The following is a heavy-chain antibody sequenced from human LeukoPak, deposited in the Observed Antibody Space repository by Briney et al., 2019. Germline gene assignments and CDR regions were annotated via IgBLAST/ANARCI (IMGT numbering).Heavy chain of an antibody. CDR2: INPNSGGT. Sequence: GASVKVSCKASGYTFTGYYMHWVRQAPGQGLEWMGWINPNSGGTNYAQKIQGRVTMTRDTSISTAYMELSRLRSDDTAVYYCARAQRWLQVDYWGQGTLVTVSS. CDR1: GYTFTGYY. V-gene: IGHV1-2*02. D-gene: IGHD5-24*01. J-gene: IGHJ4*02. CDR3: ARAQRWLQVDY.